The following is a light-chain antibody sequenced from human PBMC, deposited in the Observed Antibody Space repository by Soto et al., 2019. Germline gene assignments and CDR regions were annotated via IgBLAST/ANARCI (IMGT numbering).Light chain of an antibody. Sequence: QSALTQPASVSGSPGQSITISCIGTISDVGSYDLVSWYQQHPGKAHILMIYEGSKRPSGLSNRFFGYKSGNAASLAISRLQADDEADYDCSSDTPTSNYVFGTGTKVTVL. CDR2: EGS. J-gene: IGLJ1*01. CDR1: ISDVGSYDL. CDR3: SSDTPTSNYV. V-gene: IGLV2-14*02.